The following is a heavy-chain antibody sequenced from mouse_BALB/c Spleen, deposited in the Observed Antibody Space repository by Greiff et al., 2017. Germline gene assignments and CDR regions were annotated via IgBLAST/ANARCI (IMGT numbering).Heavy chain of an antibody. Sequence: EVKLMESGGGLVQPGGSRKLSCAASGFTFSSFGMHWVRQAPEKGLEWVAYISSGSSTIYYADTVKGRFTISRDNPKNTLFLQMTSLRSEDTAMYYCAGGYGNYFDYWGQGTTLTVSS. CDR2: ISSGSSTI. D-gene: IGHD2-1*01. J-gene: IGHJ2*01. CDR3: AGGYGNYFDY. CDR1: GFTFSSFG. V-gene: IGHV5-17*02.